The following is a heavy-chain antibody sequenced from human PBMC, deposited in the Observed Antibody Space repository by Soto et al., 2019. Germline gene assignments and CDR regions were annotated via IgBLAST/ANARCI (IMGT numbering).Heavy chain of an antibody. D-gene: IGHD3-16*01. CDR2: IYYSGST. Sequence: QVQLQESGPGLVKPSETLSLTCTVSGGSISSYYWSWIRQPPGKGLEWIGYIYYSGSTNYNPSLKSRVTISVDTSKNQFSLKLSSVTAADTAVYYCAFQGGSYVDVWGQGTTVTVSS. J-gene: IGHJ6*02. CDR1: GGSISSYY. V-gene: IGHV4-59*01. CDR3: AFQGGSYVDV.